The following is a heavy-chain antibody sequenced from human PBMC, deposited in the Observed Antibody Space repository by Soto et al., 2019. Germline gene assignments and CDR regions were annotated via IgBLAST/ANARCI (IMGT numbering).Heavy chain of an antibody. V-gene: IGHV4-34*01. D-gene: IGHD5-12*01. J-gene: IGHJ4*02. Sequence: QVQLQQWGAGLLKPSETLSLTCAVYGGSFSDYYWSWIRQSPGKGLEWIGEINHKGNTNYNPSLKSRVTISVDKSKNQFALKLSSVSAADTAVYYCAREWLRYFDYWGQGTLVTVSS. CDR1: GGSFSDYY. CDR3: AREWLRYFDY. CDR2: INHKGNT.